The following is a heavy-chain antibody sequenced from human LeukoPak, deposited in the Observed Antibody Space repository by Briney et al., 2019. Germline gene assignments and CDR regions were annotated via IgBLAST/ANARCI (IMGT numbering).Heavy chain of an antibody. CDR2: MNPNSGNT. CDR3: ARDSIQQWELLRI. D-gene: IGHD1-26*01. Sequence: GASVKVSCKASGYTFTSYDINWVRQATGQGLEWMGWMNPNSGNTGYAQKFQGRVTMTTDTSTSTAYMELRSLRSDDTAVYYCARDSIQQWELLRIWGQGTLVTVSS. J-gene: IGHJ4*02. CDR1: GYTFTSYD. V-gene: IGHV1-8*02.